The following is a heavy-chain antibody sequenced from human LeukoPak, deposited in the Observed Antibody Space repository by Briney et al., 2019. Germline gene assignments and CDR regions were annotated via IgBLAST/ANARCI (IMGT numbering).Heavy chain of an antibody. CDR3: AKAKEGIAVAEGLGY. J-gene: IGHJ4*02. CDR2: ISWDGGST. Sequence: GGSLRLSCAASGFTFDDHTMHWVRQAPGKGLEWVSLISWDGGSTYYADSVKGRFTISRDNSKNSLYLQMNSLRTEDTALYYCAKAKEGIAVAEGLGYWGQGTLVTVSS. D-gene: IGHD6-19*01. V-gene: IGHV3-43*01. CDR1: GFTFDDHT.